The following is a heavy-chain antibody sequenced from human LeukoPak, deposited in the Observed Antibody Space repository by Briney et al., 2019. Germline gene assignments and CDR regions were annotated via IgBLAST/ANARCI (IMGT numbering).Heavy chain of an antibody. CDR2: ISARGGST. CDR1: GFTLSNND. D-gene: IGHD2-15*01. Sequence: GGSLRLSCAAFGFTLSNNDMHWVRQAPGKGLEWVSVISARGGSTSYADSVKGRFTISGDNSKNTLYLQMNSLRAEDTAVYYCAKRYCSGDRCFFDYWGQGTLVTVSS. J-gene: IGHJ4*02. CDR3: AKRYCSGDRCFFDY. V-gene: IGHV3-23*01.